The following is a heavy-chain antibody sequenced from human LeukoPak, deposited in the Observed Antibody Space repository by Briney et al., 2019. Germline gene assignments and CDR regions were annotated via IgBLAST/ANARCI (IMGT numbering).Heavy chain of an antibody. CDR1: GFTFSSYA. J-gene: IGHJ4*02. V-gene: IGHV3-23*01. CDR2: ISGSGGST. Sequence: GGSLRLSCAASGFTFSSYAMSWVRQAPGKGLEWVSVISGSGGSTYHADSVKGRFTISRDNSKNTLYLQMNSLRAEDTAVYYCAKGADCSGGNCNFDYWGQGTLVTVSS. CDR3: AKGADCSGGNCNFDY. D-gene: IGHD2-15*01.